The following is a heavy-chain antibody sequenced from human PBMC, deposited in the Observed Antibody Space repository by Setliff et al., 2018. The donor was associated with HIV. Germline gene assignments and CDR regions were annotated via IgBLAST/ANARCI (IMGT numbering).Heavy chain of an antibody. V-gene: IGHV4-61*09. D-gene: IGHD2-2*01. J-gene: IGHJ3*01. Sequence: KPSETLSLTCSVSGGSINRGTYYWTWIRQSAGKGLEWIGHIYITGATDYNPSLKSRVTISIDTSENQFSLRLASVTAADTAIYYCARDDSIVLVPAIMRGDGFDFWGQGRMVTVSS. CDR2: IYITGAT. CDR3: ARDDSIVLVPAIMRGDGFDF. CDR1: GGSINRGTYY.